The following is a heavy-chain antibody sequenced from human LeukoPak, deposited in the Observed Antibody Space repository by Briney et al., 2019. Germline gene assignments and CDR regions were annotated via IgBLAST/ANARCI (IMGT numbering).Heavy chain of an antibody. Sequence: SETLSLTCAVYGGSFSGYYWSWIRRPPGKGLEWIGEINHSGSTNYNPSLKSRVTISVDTSKNQFSLKLSSVTAADTAVYYCARLEGVPAAMGIYYYYYMAVWGKGTTVTISS. CDR1: GGSFSGYY. D-gene: IGHD2-2*01. J-gene: IGHJ6*03. V-gene: IGHV4-34*01. CDR3: ARLEGVPAAMGIYYYYYMAV. CDR2: INHSGST.